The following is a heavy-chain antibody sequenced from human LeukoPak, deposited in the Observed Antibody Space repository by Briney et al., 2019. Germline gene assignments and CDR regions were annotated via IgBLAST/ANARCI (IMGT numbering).Heavy chain of an antibody. D-gene: IGHD3-10*02. CDR1: GFTFSSYW. V-gene: IGHV3-7*01. J-gene: IGHJ6*04. Sequence: GGSLRLSCAASGFTFSSYWMSWVRQAPGKGLEWVANIRQDGSEKYYVDSVKGRFSISRDNAKNSLYLQMNSLRAEDTAVYYCAELGITMIGGVWGKGTTVTISS. CDR2: IRQDGSEK. CDR3: AELGITMIGGV.